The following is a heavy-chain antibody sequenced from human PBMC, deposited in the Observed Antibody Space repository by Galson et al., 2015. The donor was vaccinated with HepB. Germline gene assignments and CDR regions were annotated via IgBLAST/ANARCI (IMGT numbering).Heavy chain of an antibody. CDR3: VFLRGHDLKPLDY. D-gene: IGHD2-15*01. CDR2: IGPSTTAI. Sequence: SLRLSCAASTFIFSTYSMNWVRQAPGQGLEWIAYIGPSTTAIYYADSVKGRFTISRDNAKNSLYLQMNSLKADDTAVYYCVFLRGHDLKPLDYWGQGNLVTVSS. J-gene: IGHJ4*02. CDR1: TFIFSTYS. V-gene: IGHV3-48*04.